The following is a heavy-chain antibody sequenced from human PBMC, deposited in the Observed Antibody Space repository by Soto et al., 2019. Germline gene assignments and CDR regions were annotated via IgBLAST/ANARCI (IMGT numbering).Heavy chain of an antibody. D-gene: IGHD2-15*01. V-gene: IGHV1-3*01. Sequence: QVQLVQSGAEVKKPGASVKVSCKASGYTFTSYAMHWVRQAPGQRLEWMGWINAGNGNTKYSQKFQGRVTITRDTSAITAYRELSSLRLEDTAVYYCARGPGGPDGPGDYWGQGTLVTVSS. CDR2: INAGNGNT. CDR3: ARGPGGPDGPGDY. J-gene: IGHJ4*02. CDR1: GYTFTSYA.